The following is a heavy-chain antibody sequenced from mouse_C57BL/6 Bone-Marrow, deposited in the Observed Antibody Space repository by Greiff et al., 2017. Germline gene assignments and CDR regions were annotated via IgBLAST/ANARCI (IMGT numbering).Heavy chain of an antibody. V-gene: IGHV1-69*01. CDR3: ARGGYDYDYYYFDY. CDR1: GYTFTSYW. J-gene: IGHJ2*01. D-gene: IGHD2-4*01. Sequence: QVQLKQPGAELVMPGASVKLSCKASGYTFTSYWMHWVKQRPGQGLEWIGEIDPSDSYTNYNQKFKGKSTLTVDKSSSTAYMQLSSLTSEDSAVYYWARGGYDYDYYYFDYWGQGTTLTVSS. CDR2: IDPSDSYT.